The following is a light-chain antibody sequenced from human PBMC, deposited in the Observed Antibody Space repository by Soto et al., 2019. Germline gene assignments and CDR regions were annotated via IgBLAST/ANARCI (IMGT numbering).Light chain of an antibody. CDR1: SSNIGAGYD. Sequence: QSVLTQPPSVSGAPGQRVTISCTGSSSNIGAGYDVDCYQQLPGTAPKLLIYGNSNRPSGVPDRFSGCKSGTSASLAITGLQAEDEADYYCQSYDGSQSGSYVFGRGTKLTVL. J-gene: IGLJ1*01. CDR2: GNS. V-gene: IGLV1-40*01. CDR3: QSYDGSQSGSYV.